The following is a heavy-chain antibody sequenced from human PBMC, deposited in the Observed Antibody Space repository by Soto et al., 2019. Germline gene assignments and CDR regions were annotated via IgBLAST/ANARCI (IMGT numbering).Heavy chain of an antibody. Sequence: GGSLRLSCSASGFTFENYAMHWVRQAPGKGLEWVAGFSWESGRVGYADSVKGRFTISRDNAKNSLYLQMNRLISKDTALYFCAKDSVFSSGWNFDFWSQGTLGTVSS. CDR3: AKDSVFSSGWNFDF. D-gene: IGHD6-19*01. V-gene: IGHV3-9*01. J-gene: IGHJ4*02. CDR2: FSWESGRV. CDR1: GFTFENYA.